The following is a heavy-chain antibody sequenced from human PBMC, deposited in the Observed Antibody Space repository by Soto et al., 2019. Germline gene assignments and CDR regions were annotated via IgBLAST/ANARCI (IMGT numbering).Heavy chain of an antibody. V-gene: IGHV3-33*01. CDR1: GFTFSSYG. J-gene: IGHJ4*02. CDR2: IWYDGSNK. Sequence: GGSLGLSCAASGFTFSSYGMHWVRQAPGKGLEWVAVIWYDGSNKYYAESVKGRFTISRDNSKNTLYLQMNSLRAEDTAVYYCARASNYDILTGYYSFGVPYPDYWGQGTLVTVSS. D-gene: IGHD3-9*01. CDR3: ARASNYDILTGYYSFGVPYPDY.